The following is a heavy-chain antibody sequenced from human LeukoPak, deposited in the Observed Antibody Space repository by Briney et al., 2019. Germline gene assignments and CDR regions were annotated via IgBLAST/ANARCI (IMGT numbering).Heavy chain of an antibody. Sequence: GGSLRLSCAASGFSFSSYGMHWVRQAPGKGLEWVAVISYDGSNKYYADSVKGRFTISRDNSKNTLYLQMNSLRAEDTAVYYCAKASRYLGSGSYYRDAFDVWGQGTMVTVSS. CDR2: ISYDGSNK. J-gene: IGHJ3*01. V-gene: IGHV3-30*18. D-gene: IGHD3-10*02. CDR1: GFSFSSYG. CDR3: AKASRYLGSGSYYRDAFDV.